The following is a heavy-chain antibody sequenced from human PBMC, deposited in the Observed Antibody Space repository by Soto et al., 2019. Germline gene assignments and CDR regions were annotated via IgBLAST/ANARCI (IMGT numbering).Heavy chain of an antibody. CDR2: IYYSGST. J-gene: IGHJ6*02. D-gene: IGHD1-26*01. CDR3: ASIVGATLMPGDV. CDR1: GGSMSSGDYY. Sequence: LSLTCTVSGGSMSSGDYYWSWIRQPPGKGLEWIGYIYYSGSTYYNPSLKSRVTISVDTSKNQFSLKLSSVTAADTAVYYCASIVGATLMPGDVWGQGTTVTVSS. V-gene: IGHV4-30-4*01.